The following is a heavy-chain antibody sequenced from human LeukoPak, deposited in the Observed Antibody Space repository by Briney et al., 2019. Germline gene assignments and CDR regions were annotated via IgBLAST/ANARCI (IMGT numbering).Heavy chain of an antibody. CDR1: GFTFSSYA. CDR2: ISGSGGST. J-gene: IGHJ4*02. CDR3: AKCRDDYGDYVSDY. V-gene: IGHV3-23*01. D-gene: IGHD4-17*01. Sequence: GGSLRLSCAASGFTFSSYAMSWVRQAPGKGLEWVSAISGSGGSTYYADSVKGRFTISRDNSKNTLYLQMNSLRAEDTAVYCCAKCRDDYGDYVSDYWGQGTLVTVSS.